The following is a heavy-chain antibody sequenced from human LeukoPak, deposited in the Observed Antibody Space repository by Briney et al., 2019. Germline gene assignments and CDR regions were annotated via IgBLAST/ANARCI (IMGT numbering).Heavy chain of an antibody. CDR3: ARDLYSGYDSDDY. CDR2: IWYDGSNK. Sequence: RSGGSLRLSCAASGFTFSSYGMHWVRQAPGKRLEWVAVIWYDGSNKYYADSVKGRFTISRDNSKNTLYLQMNSLRAEDTAVYYCARDLYSGYDSDDYWGQGTLVTVSS. D-gene: IGHD5-12*01. CDR1: GFTFSSYG. V-gene: IGHV3-33*01. J-gene: IGHJ4*02.